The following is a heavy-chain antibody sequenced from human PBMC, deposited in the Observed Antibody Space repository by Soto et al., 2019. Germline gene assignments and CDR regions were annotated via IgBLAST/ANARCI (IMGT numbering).Heavy chain of an antibody. J-gene: IGHJ4*02. D-gene: IGHD3-10*01. Sequence: QITLKESGPTLVKPTQTLTLTCTFSGFSLSTSEVGVGWIRQPPGKALEWLALIYWDDDKRYSPSLKSRLTITKHTSKNQVVLTMTNMDPVDTATYYCAHLSGEFLPFDYWDQGTLVTVSS. CDR1: GFSLSTSEVG. CDR2: IYWDDDK. V-gene: IGHV2-5*02. CDR3: AHLSGEFLPFDY.